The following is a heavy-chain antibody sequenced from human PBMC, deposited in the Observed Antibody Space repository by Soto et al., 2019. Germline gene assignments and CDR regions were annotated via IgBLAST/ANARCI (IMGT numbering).Heavy chain of an antibody. V-gene: IGHV4-31*03. Sequence: SETLSLTCTVSGDSITSGGYYWTWIRQFPGKGLEWIGYIYHSGNAYYNPSLESRVTISVDTSKNQFSVKLSSVTAADTAVYYCARDQEVNYADFGGTDYYYGMDVWGQGTTVTVSS. D-gene: IGHD4-17*01. CDR1: GDSITSGGYY. CDR2: IYHSGNA. J-gene: IGHJ6*02. CDR3: ARDQEVNYADFGGTDYYYGMDV.